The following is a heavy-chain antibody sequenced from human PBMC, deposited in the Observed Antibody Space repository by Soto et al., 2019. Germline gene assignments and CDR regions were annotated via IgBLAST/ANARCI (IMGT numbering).Heavy chain of an antibody. Sequence: EVQLLESGGGLVQPGGSLRLSCAASGFTFSSYAMSWVRQAPGKGLEWVSAISGSGGSTYYADSVKGRFTISRDNSKNTRYLQMNSLRAEDTAVYDCAPHLWFGELYYWGQGTLVTVSS. V-gene: IGHV3-23*01. D-gene: IGHD3-10*01. CDR1: GFTFSSYA. CDR3: APHLWFGELYY. J-gene: IGHJ4*02. CDR2: ISGSGGST.